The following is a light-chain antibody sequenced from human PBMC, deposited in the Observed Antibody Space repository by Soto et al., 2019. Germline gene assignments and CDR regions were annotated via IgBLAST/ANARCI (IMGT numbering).Light chain of an antibody. CDR3: QQYGNSSPLT. J-gene: IGKJ4*01. CDR1: QSVRSSY. CDR2: AAS. V-gene: IGKV3-20*01. Sequence: VFTHSPGTLSLSPGERATLSCRASQSVRSSYLAWYQQKPGQAPRLLIYAASSRATGIPDRFSGSGSGTDFTLTISRLEPEDFAVYYCQQYGNSSPLTFGGGTKVDIK.